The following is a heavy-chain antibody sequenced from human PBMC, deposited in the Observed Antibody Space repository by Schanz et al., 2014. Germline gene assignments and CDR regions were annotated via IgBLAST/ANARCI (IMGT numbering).Heavy chain of an antibody. D-gene: IGHD6-13*01. CDR2: MAHNGNNT. V-gene: IGHV3-30*04. CDR1: GFTFSSYA. CDR3: ARVETAGFYSYYYSMDV. Sequence: QVQLVESGGGVVQPGGSLRLSCAAFGFTFSSYANHWVRQAPGKGMVWVTFMAHNGNNTYYTDSVTGRFTISRDNSRNTLYPQMNSLRAEDSAVYYCARVETAGFYSYYYSMDVWGPGTTVTVSS. J-gene: IGHJ6*02.